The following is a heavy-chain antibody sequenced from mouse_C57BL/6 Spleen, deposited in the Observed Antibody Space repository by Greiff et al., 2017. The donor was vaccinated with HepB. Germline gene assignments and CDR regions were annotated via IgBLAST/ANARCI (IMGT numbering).Heavy chain of an antibody. D-gene: IGHD4-1*01. CDR1: GYTFTSYW. CDR3: ARRGLGHFDY. CDR2: IDPSDSYT. V-gene: IGHV1-69*01. Sequence: VQLQQSGAELVMPGASVKLSCKASGYTFTSYWMHWVKQRPGQGLEWIGEIDPSDSYTNYNQKFKGKSTLTVDKSSSTAYMQLSSLTSEDSAVYYCARRGLGHFDYWGQGTTLTVSS. J-gene: IGHJ2*01.